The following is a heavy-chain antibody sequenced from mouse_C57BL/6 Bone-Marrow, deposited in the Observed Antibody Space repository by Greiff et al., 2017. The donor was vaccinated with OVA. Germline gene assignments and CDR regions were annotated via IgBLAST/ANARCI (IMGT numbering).Heavy chain of an antibody. CDR3: ARVGDY. CDR2: INYDGSST. Sequence: EVKLVESEGGLVQPGSSMKLSCTASGFTFSDYYMAWVRQVPEKGLEWVANINYDGSSTYYLDSLKSRFIISRDNAKNILYLQMSSLKSEDTATYYCARVGDYWGQGTTLTVSS. CDR1: GFTFSDYY. J-gene: IGHJ2*01. V-gene: IGHV5-16*01.